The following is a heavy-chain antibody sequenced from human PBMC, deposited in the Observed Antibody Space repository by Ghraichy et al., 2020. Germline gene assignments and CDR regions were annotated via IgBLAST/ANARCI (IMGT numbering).Heavy chain of an antibody. V-gene: IGHV6-1*01. J-gene: IGHJ4*02. CDR3: ARTRGFFDS. Sequence: TLSLTCAISGDSVSSNSTAWNWIRQSPSRGLEWLGRTFYRSKWNNDYAVSVRGRITINPDTSKNQFSLQLKSATPEDTAVYYCARTRGFFDSWGQGILVTVSS. CDR1: GDSVSSNSTA. CDR2: TFYRSKWNN. D-gene: IGHD3-10*01.